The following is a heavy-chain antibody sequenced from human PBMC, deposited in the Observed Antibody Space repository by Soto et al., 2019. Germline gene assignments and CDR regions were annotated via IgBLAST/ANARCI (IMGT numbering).Heavy chain of an antibody. Sequence: PGGSLRLSCAASGFTFSSYWMSWVRQAPGKGLEWVSAISGSGGSTYYADSVKGRFTISRDNSKNALYLQMNSLRAEDTAVYYCARDVQLQSFDYWGQGTLVTVSS. CDR2: ISGSGGST. V-gene: IGHV3-23*01. CDR1: GFTFSSYW. CDR3: ARDVQLQSFDY. D-gene: IGHD5-18*01. J-gene: IGHJ4*02.